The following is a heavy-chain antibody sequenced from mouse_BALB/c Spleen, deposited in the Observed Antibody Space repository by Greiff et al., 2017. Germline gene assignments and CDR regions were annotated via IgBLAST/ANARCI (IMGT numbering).Heavy chain of an antibody. CDR2: SRNKANDYTT. D-gene: IGHD2-4*01. J-gene: IGHJ4*01. CDR3: ARDAGTRNTTTAGDAMDY. CDR1: GFTFSDFY. V-gene: IGHV7-1*02. Sequence: EVKLVESGGGLVQPGGSLRLSCATSGFTFSDFYMEWVRQPPGQRLEWIAASRNKANDYTTEYSESVKGRFIVSRDTSQSILYLQMNALRAEDTTIYYCARDAGTRNTTTAGDAMDYWGQGTSVTVSS.